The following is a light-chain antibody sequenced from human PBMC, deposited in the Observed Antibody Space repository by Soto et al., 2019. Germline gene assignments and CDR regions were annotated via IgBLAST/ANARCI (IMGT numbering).Light chain of an antibody. Sequence: EIVLTQSPGTLSLSPWERATLSCRASQSVSNNYLAWYQQQPGQAPRLLIYESSNRATGIAARFSGSGSGTDFTLTISSLQSEDVAVYYCQQYNKWPPRTFGQGTKVDNK. CDR2: ESS. CDR3: QQYNKWPPRT. CDR1: QSVSNN. V-gene: IGKV3D-15*01. J-gene: IGKJ1*01.